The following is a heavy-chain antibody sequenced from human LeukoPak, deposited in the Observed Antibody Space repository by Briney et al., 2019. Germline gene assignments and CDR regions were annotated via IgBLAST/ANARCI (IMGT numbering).Heavy chain of an antibody. CDR1: GFTFSNYW. V-gene: IGHV3-30*02. CDR2: IRLDGSNK. CDR3: AKPHFDY. Sequence: GGSLRLSCAASGFTFSNYWMSWVRQAPGKGLEWVAFIRLDGSNKYYADSVRGRFTISRDNSKNTLYLQMNSLRAEDTALYYCAKPHFDYWGQGTLVTVSS. J-gene: IGHJ4*02.